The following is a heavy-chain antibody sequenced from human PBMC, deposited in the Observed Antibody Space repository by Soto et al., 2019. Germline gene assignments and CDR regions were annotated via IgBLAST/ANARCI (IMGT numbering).Heavy chain of an antibody. D-gene: IGHD5-18*01. CDR1: GYTFTSYD. J-gene: IGHJ6*02. Sequence: SAEVSFKASGYTFTSYDINWVRQATGQGLEWTGWMNPNSGNTDYAQKFQGRVTMTRNTSISTAYMELSSLRSEDTAVYYCARDGYSYGYYYYYGMDVWGQGTTVTVSS. CDR2: MNPNSGNT. V-gene: IGHV1-8*01. CDR3: ARDGYSYGYYYYYGMDV.